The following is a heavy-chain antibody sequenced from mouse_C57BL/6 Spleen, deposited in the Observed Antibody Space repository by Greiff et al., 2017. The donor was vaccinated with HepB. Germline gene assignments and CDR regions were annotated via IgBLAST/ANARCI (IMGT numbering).Heavy chain of an antibody. J-gene: IGHJ3*01. CDR1: GYTFTSYW. D-gene: IGHD3-1*01. CDR2: IDPSDSYT. Sequence: VQLQQPGAELVKPGASVKLSCKASGYTFTSYWMQWVKQRPGQGLEWIGEIDPSDSYTNYNQKFKGKATLTVDTSSSTAYMQLSSLTSEDSAVYYCARERATEGFAYWGQGTLVTVSA. CDR3: ARERATEGFAY. V-gene: IGHV1-50*01.